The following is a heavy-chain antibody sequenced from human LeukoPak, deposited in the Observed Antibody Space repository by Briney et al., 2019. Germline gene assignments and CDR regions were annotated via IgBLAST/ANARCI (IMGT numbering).Heavy chain of an antibody. Sequence: GGSLRLSCAVSGFTVSNYYMTWVRQAPGKRLEWVSFIYTAATTYYADSVKGRFTISRDNSKNTLYLQMNSLRDEDTALYYCARDTVRGGAFEIWGQGTMVTVSS. CDR1: GFTVSNYY. V-gene: IGHV3-53*01. J-gene: IGHJ3*02. CDR3: ARDTVRGGAFEI. CDR2: IYTAATT. D-gene: IGHD3-10*01.